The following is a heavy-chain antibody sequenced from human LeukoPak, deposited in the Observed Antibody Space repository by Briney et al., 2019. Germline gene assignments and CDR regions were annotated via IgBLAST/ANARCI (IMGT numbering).Heavy chain of an antibody. J-gene: IGHJ5*02. CDR1: GLTFSSYA. CDR2: IGGSGVNT. V-gene: IGHV3-23*01. CDR3: AKGMSGSSPYNWFDP. Sequence: GGSLRLSCAVSGLTFSSYAMSWVRQAPGKGLEWVSVIGGSGVNTYYADSVKGRFTISRDNSKNTLFLQMNSLRAEDSAVYYCAKGMSGSSPYNWFDPWGQGTLVTVSS. D-gene: IGHD1-26*01.